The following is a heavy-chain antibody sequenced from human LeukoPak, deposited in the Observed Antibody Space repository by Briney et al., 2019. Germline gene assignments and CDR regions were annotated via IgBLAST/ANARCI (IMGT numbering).Heavy chain of an antibody. Sequence: GGSLRLSCAAAGFTFSRYAMSWVRQAPGKRPEWVSVISASGGSTDYVDSVKGRFTISRDNSKNTLYLQMNSLRAEDTAVYYCAKDRYNWNDSAFDVWGQGTMVTVSS. D-gene: IGHD1-20*01. V-gene: IGHV3-23*01. CDR1: GFTFSRYA. J-gene: IGHJ3*01. CDR3: AKDRYNWNDSAFDV. CDR2: ISASGGST.